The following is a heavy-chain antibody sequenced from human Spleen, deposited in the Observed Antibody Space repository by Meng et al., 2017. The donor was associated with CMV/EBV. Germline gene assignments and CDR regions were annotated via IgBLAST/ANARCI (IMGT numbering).Heavy chain of an antibody. CDR3: ARHREVAGGYYYYGMDV. V-gene: IGHV5-51*01. CDR2: IYLGDSDT. CDR1: GYSFTNYW. Sequence: GGSLRLSCKASGYSFTNYWIGWVRQMPGKGLEWMGIIYLGDSDTRYSPSFQGQVTISADKSISTAYLQWRSLKASDTAMYYCARHREVAGGYYYYGMDVWGQGTTVTVSS. D-gene: IGHD6-19*01. J-gene: IGHJ6*02.